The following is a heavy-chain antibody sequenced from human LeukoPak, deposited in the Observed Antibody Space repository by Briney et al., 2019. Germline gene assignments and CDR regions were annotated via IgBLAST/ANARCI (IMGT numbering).Heavy chain of an antibody. CDR2: IIPILGIA. Sequence: SVKVSCKASGGTFGSYTINWVRQAPGQGLEWMGRIIPILGIANYAQKFQGRVTITADRSTSTAYMELSSLRSEDTAVYYCARRLDSSGYLDAFDIWGQGTMVTVSS. CDR1: GGTFGSYT. CDR3: ARRLDSSGYLDAFDI. J-gene: IGHJ3*02. V-gene: IGHV1-69*02. D-gene: IGHD3-22*01.